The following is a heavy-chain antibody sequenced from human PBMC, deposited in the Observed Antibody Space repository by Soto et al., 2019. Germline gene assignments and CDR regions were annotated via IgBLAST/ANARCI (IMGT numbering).Heavy chain of an antibody. CDR3: TRRRGRNYGVGSYVMDV. V-gene: IGHV3-73*02. D-gene: IGHD1-7*01. Sequence: EVQLVESGGGLVQPGGSLKLSCAASGFTFSGSAMHWVRQASGKGLEWVGRIRSKANSYATAYAASVKGRFTIARDDSKNTAYMQMNRLKTEDTAVYYCTRRRGRNYGVGSYVMDVWGQGTTVTVSS. CDR2: IRSKANSYAT. CDR1: GFTFSGSA. J-gene: IGHJ6*02.